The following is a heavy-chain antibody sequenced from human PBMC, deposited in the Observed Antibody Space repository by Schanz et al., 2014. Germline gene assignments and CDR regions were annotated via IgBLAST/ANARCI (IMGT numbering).Heavy chain of an antibody. CDR1: GFGFSSYS. CDR3: AKGRFGELSAFDI. CDR2: ISSASSTI. V-gene: IGHV3-48*01. Sequence: MQLVESGGGLIQPGGSLRLSCAASGFGFSSYSMNWVRQAPGKGLEWVSYISSASSTINYADSVKGRFTISRDNSKNTLYLQMNSLRAEDTAVYYCAKGRFGELSAFDIWGQGTMVAVSS. J-gene: IGHJ3*02. D-gene: IGHD3-10*01.